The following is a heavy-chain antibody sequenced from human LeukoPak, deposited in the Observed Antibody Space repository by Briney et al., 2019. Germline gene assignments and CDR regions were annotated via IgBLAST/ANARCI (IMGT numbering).Heavy chain of an antibody. Sequence: ASVKVSCKVSGYTLTELSMHGVRQAPGKGREWRGGFDPEDGETIYAQKFQGRVTMTEDTSTDTAYMELSGLRSEDTAVYYCAISTTTVTVFDYWGQGTLVTVSS. CDR2: FDPEDGET. V-gene: IGHV1-24*01. J-gene: IGHJ4*02. CDR3: AISTTTVTVFDY. CDR1: GYTLTELS. D-gene: IGHD4-17*01.